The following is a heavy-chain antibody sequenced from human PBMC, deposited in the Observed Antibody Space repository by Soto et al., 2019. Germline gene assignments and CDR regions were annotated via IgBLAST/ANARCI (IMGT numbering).Heavy chain of an antibody. Sequence: EVHLVQSGGGLVQPGESLSLSCVASGFTFNDYAMHWVRQTPGKGLEWVAAISNRGSSAYYAGSVKGRFTISRDKSTKTLSLHMHTLRVEATAVYFCAKAFCDAATCFPCESWGQGTPVAVSP. CDR3: AKAFCDAATCFPCES. CDR2: ISNRGSSA. D-gene: IGHD2-21*01. J-gene: IGHJ4*02. V-gene: IGHV3-23*04. CDR1: GFTFNDYA.